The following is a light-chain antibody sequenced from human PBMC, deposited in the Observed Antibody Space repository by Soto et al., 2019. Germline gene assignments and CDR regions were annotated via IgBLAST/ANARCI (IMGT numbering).Light chain of an antibody. Sequence: QSVLTQPPSASGAPGQRVTISCSGSSSNVGSNTVSWYQQFPGTAPKLLIHSNNKRPSGVPDRFSGSKSGTSASLAISGLQSDDEADYYCAAWDDSLNASVFGGGTQLTVL. V-gene: IGLV1-44*01. CDR2: SNN. CDR3: AAWDDSLNASV. CDR1: SSNVGSNT. J-gene: IGLJ7*01.